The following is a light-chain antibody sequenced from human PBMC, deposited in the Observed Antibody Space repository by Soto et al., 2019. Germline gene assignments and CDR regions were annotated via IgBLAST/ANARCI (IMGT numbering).Light chain of an antibody. CDR1: QSVNSN. Sequence: EIVLTQSPGTPSLSPGERATLSCRASQSVNSNLAWYQQKPGQAPRLLIYDASNRATGIPVRFSGSGSGTDFTLTISSLEPEDFAVYYCQQSRDWPLTFGGGTKVEIK. CDR3: QQSRDWPLT. CDR2: DAS. J-gene: IGKJ4*01. V-gene: IGKV3-11*01.